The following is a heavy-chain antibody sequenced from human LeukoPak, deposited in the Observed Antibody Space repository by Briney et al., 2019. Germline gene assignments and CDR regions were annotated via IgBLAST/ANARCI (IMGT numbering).Heavy chain of an antibody. J-gene: IGHJ4*02. D-gene: IGHD6-19*01. CDR1: GGSINSSSYY. CDR3: ARVYGSGWLVY. CDR2: IYYSGGT. Sequence: SETLSLTCTVSGGSINSSSYYWGWIRQPPGKGLEWIGRIYYSGGTYYNPSLKSRVTISVDTSKNQFSLKLSSVTAADTAVYYRARVYGSGWLVYWGQGTLVTVSS. V-gene: IGHV4-39*07.